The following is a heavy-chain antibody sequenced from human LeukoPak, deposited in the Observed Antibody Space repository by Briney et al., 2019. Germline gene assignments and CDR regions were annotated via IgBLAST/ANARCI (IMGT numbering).Heavy chain of an antibody. CDR1: GFTFTSHA. J-gene: IGHJ4*02. CDR2: TTATGGTT. Sequence: GGSPRLSCEASGFTFTSHAMTWLRQAPGKGLEWVSSTTATGGTTYYADSVKGRFTISRDNSKNMLYLQMDSLRVEDTAVYYCGKARGYSYGTEYWGQGTLVTVSS. D-gene: IGHD5-18*01. CDR3: GKARGYSYGTEY. V-gene: IGHV3-23*01.